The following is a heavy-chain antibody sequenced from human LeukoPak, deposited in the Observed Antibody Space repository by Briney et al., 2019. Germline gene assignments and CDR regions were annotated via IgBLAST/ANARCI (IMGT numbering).Heavy chain of an antibody. J-gene: IGHJ5*02. V-gene: IGHV3-23*01. CDR1: GFTFSSYA. D-gene: IGHD4/OR15-4a*01. CDR2: ISGSGCST. CDR3: AKSLYGGPTWFDP. Sequence: GGSLRLSCAASGFTFSSYAMSCVRQAPGKGLEWVSAISGSGCSTYYADSVKGRFTISRDNSKNTLYLQMTSLRAEDTAVYYCAKSLYGGPTWFDPWGQGTLVTVSS.